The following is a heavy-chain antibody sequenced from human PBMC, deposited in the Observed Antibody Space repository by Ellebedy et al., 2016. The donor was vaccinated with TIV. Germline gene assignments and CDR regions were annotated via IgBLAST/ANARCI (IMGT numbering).Heavy chain of an antibody. CDR3: ATWVRGVIGVDGRGFDY. CDR2: IIPIFGTA. CDR1: GGTFSSYA. J-gene: IGHJ4*02. D-gene: IGHD3-10*01. Sequence: AASVKVSCKASGGTFSSYAISWVRQAPGQGLEWMGGIIPIFGTANYAQKFQGRVTITADESTSTAYMELSSLRSEDTAVYYCATWVRGVIGVDGRGFDYWGQGTLVTVSS. V-gene: IGHV1-69*13.